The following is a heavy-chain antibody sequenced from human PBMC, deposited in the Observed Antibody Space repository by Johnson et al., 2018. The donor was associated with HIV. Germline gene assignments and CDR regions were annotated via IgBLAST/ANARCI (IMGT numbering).Heavy chain of an antibody. CDR2: TSNDGSNK. J-gene: IGHJ3*02. CDR3: ARGAVVPAAMRLFAFDI. V-gene: IGHV3-30*07. Sequence: VAVTSNDGSNKYYADSVKGRFTISRDNAKNSLYLQMNSLRAEDTAVYYCARGAVVPAAMRLFAFDIWGQGTLVAVSS. D-gene: IGHD2-2*01.